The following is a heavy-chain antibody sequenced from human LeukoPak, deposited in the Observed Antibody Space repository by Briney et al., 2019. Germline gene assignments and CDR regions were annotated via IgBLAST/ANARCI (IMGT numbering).Heavy chain of an antibody. Sequence: GGSLRLSCAASGFTFDDYAMHWVRQAPGQGLEWVSGISWNSGSIGYADSVKGRFTISRDNAKNSLYLQMNSLRAEDTALYYCAKDRADYYDSSGELDYWGQGTLVTVSS. CDR1: GFTFDDYA. CDR3: AKDRADYYDSSGELDY. CDR2: ISWNSGSI. D-gene: IGHD3-22*01. J-gene: IGHJ4*02. V-gene: IGHV3-9*01.